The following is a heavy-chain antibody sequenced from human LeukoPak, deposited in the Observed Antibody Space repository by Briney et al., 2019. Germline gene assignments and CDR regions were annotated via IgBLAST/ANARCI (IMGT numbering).Heavy chain of an antibody. Sequence: PGGSLRLSCAASGFTFSSYGMHWVRQAPGKGLEWVAVISYDGSNKYYADSVKGRFTISRDNSKNTLYLQMNSLRAEDTAVYYCAKVHNTYYDFWTHMDVWSKGTTVTVSS. CDR3: AKVHNTYYDFWTHMDV. D-gene: IGHD3-3*01. J-gene: IGHJ6*03. V-gene: IGHV3-30*19. CDR2: ISYDGSNK. CDR1: GFTFSSYG.